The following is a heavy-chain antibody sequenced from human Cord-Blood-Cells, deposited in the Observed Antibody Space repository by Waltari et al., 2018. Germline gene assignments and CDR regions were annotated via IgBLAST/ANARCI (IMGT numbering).Heavy chain of an antibody. D-gene: IGHD3-22*01. V-gene: IGHV4-4*02. CDR3: ARAIYYDSSGYYYYFDY. J-gene: IGHJ4*02. CDR1: GGSISCSNW. Sequence: QLQLQESGTGLVKPSGTLSVTCAVSGGSISCSNWWSWVGQPPGKGLEWIWEIYHSGSTNYNPSLKSRVNISVDKSKNQFSLKLSSVTAADTAVYYCARAIYYDSSGYYYYFDYWGQGTLVTVSS. CDR2: IYHSGST.